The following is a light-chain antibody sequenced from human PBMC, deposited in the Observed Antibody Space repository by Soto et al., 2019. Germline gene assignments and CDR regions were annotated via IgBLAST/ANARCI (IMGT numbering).Light chain of an antibody. CDR3: SSYTSSRAYV. V-gene: IGLV2-14*01. CDR1: SSDVGGYNY. J-gene: IGLJ1*01. CDR2: EVS. Sequence: QSALTQPASVSGSPGQSITISCTGTSSDVGGYNYVSWYQQQSGKAPKLMIHEVSNRPSGVSNRFSGSKSGNTASLTISGLQAEDEAGYYCSSYTSSRAYVFGIGTKVTV.